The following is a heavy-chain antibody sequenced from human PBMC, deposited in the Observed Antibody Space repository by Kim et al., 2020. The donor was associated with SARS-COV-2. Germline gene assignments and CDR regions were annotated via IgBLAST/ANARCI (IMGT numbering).Heavy chain of an antibody. Sequence: GGSLRLSCAASGFTFRSYALSWVRQAPGKGLEWVAGISGSGGDTYYADSVQGRFTISRDNSKNALNLEMNSVRAEDTALYYCAKVTTITAPCYDYWGQGTLVTVSS. CDR1: GFTFRSYA. V-gene: IGHV3-23*01. D-gene: IGHD4-4*01. J-gene: IGHJ4*02. CDR3: AKVTTITAPCYDY. CDR2: ISGSGGDT.